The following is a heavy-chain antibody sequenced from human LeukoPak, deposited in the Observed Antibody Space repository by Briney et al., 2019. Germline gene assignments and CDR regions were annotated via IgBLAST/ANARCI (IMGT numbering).Heavy chain of an antibody. J-gene: IGHJ3*02. CDR2: ISDGGSA. D-gene: IGHD3-22*01. CDR3: ARHRDSGGYLRAFDI. CDR1: GFTVSSNY. V-gene: IGHV4-59*08. Sequence: GSLRLSCAASGFTVSSNYMSWIRQPPGKGLERIGYISDGGSASYNPSLKSRVAISGHTSKNQISLNLNSVTAADTAVYYCARHRDSGGYLRAFDIWGQGTLVTVSS.